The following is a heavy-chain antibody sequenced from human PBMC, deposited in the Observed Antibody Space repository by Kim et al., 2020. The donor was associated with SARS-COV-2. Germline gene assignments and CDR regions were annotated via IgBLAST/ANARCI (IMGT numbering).Heavy chain of an antibody. V-gene: IGHV3-30-3*01. CDR2: ISYDGSNK. D-gene: IGHD6-13*01. J-gene: IGHJ6*02. CDR3: ARVAAGSYFYGLAV. CDR1: GFTFSSYA. Sequence: GGSLRLSCAASGFTFSSYAMHWVRQAPGKGLEWVAVISYDGSNKYYADSVKGRFTISRDNSKNTLYLQMNSLRAEDTAVYYCARVAAGSYFYGLAVWGQGPTVTLSS.